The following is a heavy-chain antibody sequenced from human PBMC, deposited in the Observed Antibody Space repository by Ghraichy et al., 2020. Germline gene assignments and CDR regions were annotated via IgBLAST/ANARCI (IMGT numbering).Heavy chain of an antibody. CDR1: GFTVRSNY. D-gene: IGHD3-16*01. J-gene: IGHJ2*01. Sequence: GGSLRLSCAASGFTVRSNYMSWVRQAPGKGLEWVSVIYTGGSTYYADSVKGRITISRDNSKNTLYLQMNSLRAEDTAVYYCARVWGYNWYFDLWGRGTLVTVSS. CDR2: IYTGGST. V-gene: IGHV3-53*01. CDR3: ARVWGYNWYFDL.